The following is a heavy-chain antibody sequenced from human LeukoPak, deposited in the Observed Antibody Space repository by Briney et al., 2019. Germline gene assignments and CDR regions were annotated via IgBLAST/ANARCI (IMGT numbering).Heavy chain of an antibody. V-gene: IGHV3-53*01. Sequence: GGSLRLSCAASGFTIITNDMTWVRQAPGKGLEWVSVLYSDGNTKYADSVQGRFTISRDNSKNTLYLEMNSLSPDDTAVYYCARGVEPLAANTLAYWGQGTLVTVSS. D-gene: IGHD1-14*01. CDR3: ARGVEPLAANTLAY. J-gene: IGHJ4*02. CDR1: GFTIITND. CDR2: LYSDGNT.